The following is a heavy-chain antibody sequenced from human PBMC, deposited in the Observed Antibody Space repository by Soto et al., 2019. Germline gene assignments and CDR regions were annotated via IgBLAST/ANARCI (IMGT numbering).Heavy chain of an antibody. D-gene: IGHD2-2*01. CDR1: GFTFSNYG. J-gene: IGHJ4*02. V-gene: IGHV3-30*18. CDR2: TSFDGSHK. CDR3: AKDGAPRCCGRSTCHPAGAY. Sequence: QVLLVESGGGVVQPGRSLRLSCAGSGFTFSNYGLHWVRQAPGKGLEWVSFTSFDGSHKYYADSVKGRFTISRDNSNNMLYLQMDSRIAEDTAVYYWAKDGAPRCCGRSTCHPAGAYWGQGTLVTVSS.